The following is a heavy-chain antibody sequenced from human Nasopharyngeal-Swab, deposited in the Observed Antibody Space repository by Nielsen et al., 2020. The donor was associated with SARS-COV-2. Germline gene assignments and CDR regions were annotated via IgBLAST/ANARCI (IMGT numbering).Heavy chain of an antibody. J-gene: IGHJ5*02. D-gene: IGHD3-3*01. V-gene: IGHV4-31*02. CDR3: ARVGLGRITIFGVVTRGGFDP. Sequence: WIRQPPGKGLEWIGYIYYSGSTYYNPSLKSRVTISVDTSKNQFSLKLSSVTAADTAVYYCARVGLGRITIFGVVTRGGFDPWGQGTLGTVSS. CDR2: IYYSGST.